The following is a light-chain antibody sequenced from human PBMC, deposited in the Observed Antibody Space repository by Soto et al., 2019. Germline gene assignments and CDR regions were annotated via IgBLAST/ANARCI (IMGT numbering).Light chain of an antibody. Sequence: EIVLTQSPGTLSLSPGERATLSCRASQSVSSSYLAWYQQKPGQAPRLLIYGASSRATGIPDRFSGSGSGTDFTLTISRLEPEDFAVYYWQQYGSSLLFTFGPGTKVYSK. CDR3: QQYGSSLLFT. V-gene: IGKV3-20*01. J-gene: IGKJ3*01. CDR2: GAS. CDR1: QSVSSSY.